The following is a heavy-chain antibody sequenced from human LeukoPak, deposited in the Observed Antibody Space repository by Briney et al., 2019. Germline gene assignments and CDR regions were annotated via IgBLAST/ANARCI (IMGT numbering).Heavy chain of an antibody. CDR3: AKGLDGSGSYSPLDY. CDR1: GFTFSTYA. CDR2: ISGDGGYT. V-gene: IGHV3-23*01. Sequence: GGSLRLSCAAFGFTFSTYAMTWVRQAPGKGLEWVSSISGDGGYTYYADFVKGRFTISRDNSNNTLYLPMNSLRAEDTAVYYCAKGLDGSGSYSPLDYWGQGTLVTVSS. J-gene: IGHJ4*02. D-gene: IGHD3-10*01.